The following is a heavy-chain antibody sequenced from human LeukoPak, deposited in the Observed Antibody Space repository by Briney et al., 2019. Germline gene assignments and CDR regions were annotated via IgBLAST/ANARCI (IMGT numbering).Heavy chain of an antibody. Sequence: SGGSLRLSCAASGFTFSSYGMHWVRQAPGKGLEWVSSINNVGSHIYYAGSVRGRFTISRDNAKNSLYLQMSSLRAEDTAVYYCTRDPTQYLRYGYFDYWGQGTLVTVSS. D-gene: IGHD4-11*01. CDR3: TRDPTQYLRYGYFDY. CDR2: INNVGSHI. V-gene: IGHV3-21*01. CDR1: GFTFSSYG. J-gene: IGHJ4*02.